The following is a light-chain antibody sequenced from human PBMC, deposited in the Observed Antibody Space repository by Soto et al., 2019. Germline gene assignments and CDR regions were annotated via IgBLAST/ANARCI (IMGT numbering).Light chain of an antibody. CDR2: DES. J-gene: IGKJ1*01. CDR3: QQYGSSPRT. V-gene: IGKV3-20*01. Sequence: EIVLTQSPGTLSLSPGERATLSSRPSKSVSSGYLAWTQQNPGQAPRLLIYDESSRATGTPDRFSGSGSGTDFTLTISRLEPEDFAVYYCQQYGSSPRTFGQGTKVEIK. CDR1: KSVSSGY.